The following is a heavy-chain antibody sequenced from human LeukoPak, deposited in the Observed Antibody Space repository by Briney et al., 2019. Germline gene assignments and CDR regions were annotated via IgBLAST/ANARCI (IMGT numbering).Heavy chain of an antibody. Sequence: SETLSLTCAVYGGSFSGYYWSWSRQPPGKGLEWLGEINHSGSTNYNPSLKSRVTISVDTSKNQFSLKLSSVTAADTAVYYCARGQGSSWYQEFDYWGQGTLVTVSS. V-gene: IGHV4-34*01. CDR2: INHSGST. D-gene: IGHD6-13*01. CDR1: GGSFSGYY. CDR3: ARGQGSSWYQEFDY. J-gene: IGHJ4*02.